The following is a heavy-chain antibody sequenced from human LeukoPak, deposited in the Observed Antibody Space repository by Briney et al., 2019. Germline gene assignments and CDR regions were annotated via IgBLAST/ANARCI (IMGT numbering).Heavy chain of an antibody. Sequence: GGSLRPSCAASGFTFDRHTMHWVRQPPGKGPEWVSLIGWDGTNIDYVDSVKGRFTISRDNSKNFVYLQMHSLRTEDTALYYCTKDMEWGMDVWGQGTTVIVSS. CDR3: TKDMEWGMDV. D-gene: IGHD3-3*01. CDR2: IGWDGTNI. J-gene: IGHJ6*02. V-gene: IGHV3-43*01. CDR1: GFTFDRHT.